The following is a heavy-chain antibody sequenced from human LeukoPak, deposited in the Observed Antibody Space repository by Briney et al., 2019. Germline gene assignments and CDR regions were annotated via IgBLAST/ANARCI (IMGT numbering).Heavy chain of an antibody. V-gene: IGHV3-66*01. Sequence: GGSPRLSCAASRFTVSTNYMSWVRQAPGKGLEWVSLIDSGGFTYYADSVKGRFTISRDNSKNTLYLQMNSLRAEDTAVYFCANTYYYDGSGYYYLGWFDPWGQGALVTVSS. D-gene: IGHD3-22*01. CDR2: IDSGGFT. CDR1: RFTVSTNY. J-gene: IGHJ5*02. CDR3: ANTYYYDGSGYYYLGWFDP.